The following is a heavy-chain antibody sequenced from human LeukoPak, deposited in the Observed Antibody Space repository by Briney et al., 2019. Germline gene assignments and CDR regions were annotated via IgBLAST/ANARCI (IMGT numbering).Heavy chain of an antibody. CDR3: ARGQSGYSGYDYWYFDF. D-gene: IGHD5-12*01. V-gene: IGHV4-34*01. J-gene: IGHJ2*01. CDR1: GGSFSGYY. Sequence: SETLSLTCAVYGGSFSGYYWSWIRQPPGKGLEWIGEINHSGRSNSNPSLKSRVTMSVDTCKNQFSLKLTSVTAADTALYYCARGQSGYSGYDYWYFDFWGRGTLATVSS. CDR2: INHSGRS.